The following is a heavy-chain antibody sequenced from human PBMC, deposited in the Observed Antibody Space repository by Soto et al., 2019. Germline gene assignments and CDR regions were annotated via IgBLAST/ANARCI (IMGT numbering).Heavy chain of an antibody. D-gene: IGHD3-3*01. CDR2: TYYRSKWYN. J-gene: IGHJ6*02. CDR3: ARETLRLFSYDFWSGYPRVSYGMDV. Sequence: SQTVSLACAISGDSVSSDSAAWNWIRQSPSRGLEWLGRTYYRSKWYNDYAVSVKSRITINPDTSKNQFSLQLNSVTPEDTAVYYCARETLRLFSYDFWSGYPRVSYGMDVWGQGTAVTISS. V-gene: IGHV6-1*01. CDR1: GDSVSSDSAA.